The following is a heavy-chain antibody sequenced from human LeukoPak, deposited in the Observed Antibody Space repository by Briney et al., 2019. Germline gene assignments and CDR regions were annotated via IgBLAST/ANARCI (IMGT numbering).Heavy chain of an antibody. CDR1: GFTFSDYS. J-gene: IGHJ4*02. V-gene: IGHV3-23*01. D-gene: IGHD2-2*01. CDR2: ISPAGDST. CDR3: ARRLVTAGITDFFDS. Sequence: TGGSLILSCTASGFTFSDYSMSWVRKAPGAGLEWVSAISPAGDSTTDADSVKGRFTISRDNSKSTLYLQMNGLTAEDTALYYCARRLVTAGITDFFDSWGQGTLVSVSS.